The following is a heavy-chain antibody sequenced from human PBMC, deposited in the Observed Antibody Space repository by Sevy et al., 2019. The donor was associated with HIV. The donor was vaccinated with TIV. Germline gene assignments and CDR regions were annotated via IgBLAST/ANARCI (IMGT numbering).Heavy chain of an antibody. CDR1: GYTFTDHY. CDR2: INPNSGGT. J-gene: IGHJ4*02. V-gene: IGHV1-2*02. Sequence: ASVKVSCKASGYTFTDHYIHWVRQAPGQGLEWMAWINPNSGGTEYAQNFQGRVTVTRDTSISTAYMELRRLRSDDTAVYYCATPGTYTYGSLLDYWGQGTLVTVSS. CDR3: ATPGTYTYGSLLDY. D-gene: IGHD5-18*01.